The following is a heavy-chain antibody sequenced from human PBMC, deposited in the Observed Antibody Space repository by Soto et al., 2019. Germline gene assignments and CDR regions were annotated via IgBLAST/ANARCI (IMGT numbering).Heavy chain of an antibody. CDR1: GGTLSNNA. Sequence: QAQLVQSGTEVKKPGSSVKVSCKASGGTLSNNAISWLRQAPGQGLEWMGGIIPLSATTNSAQKFQGRVTTTADRSTSTAYMELASLTSEDAPVSSWARGFDDRGIVVVPAATRWYSGMGVWGQGPAVTVPS. D-gene: IGHD2-2*01. CDR2: IIPLSATT. J-gene: IGHJ6*02. CDR3: ARGFDDRGIVVVPAATRWYSGMGV. V-gene: IGHV1-69*06.